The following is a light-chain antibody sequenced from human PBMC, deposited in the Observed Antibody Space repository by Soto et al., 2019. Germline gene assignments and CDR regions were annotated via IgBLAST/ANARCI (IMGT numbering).Light chain of an antibody. J-gene: IGLJ1*01. V-gene: IGLV2-11*01. CDR2: DVI. CDR1: SGDVGGYNF. CDR3: CSYTDSLFV. Sequence: QSALTQPRSVSGSPGQSVTFSCTGTSGDVGGYNFVSWYQQHPGKAPNLMIYDVIKRPSGVPDRFSGSKSGNTASLTISGLQAEDEADYYCCSYTDSLFVFGTGTKLTVL.